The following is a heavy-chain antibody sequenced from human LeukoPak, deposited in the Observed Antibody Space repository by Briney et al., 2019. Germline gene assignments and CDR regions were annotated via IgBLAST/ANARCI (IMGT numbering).Heavy chain of an antibody. J-gene: IGHJ5*02. D-gene: IGHD5-12*01. Sequence: PGGSLRLSCAASGFTFSTYWMHWVRQAPGKGLVWVSRINTDGSNTTYADSVKGRFTISRDNAKNTLYLQMNSLRAEDTAVYYCTRGVEGVTTTFDPWGQGTLVTVSS. CDR3: TRGVEGVTTTFDP. V-gene: IGHV3-74*01. CDR2: INTDGSNT. CDR1: GFTFSTYW.